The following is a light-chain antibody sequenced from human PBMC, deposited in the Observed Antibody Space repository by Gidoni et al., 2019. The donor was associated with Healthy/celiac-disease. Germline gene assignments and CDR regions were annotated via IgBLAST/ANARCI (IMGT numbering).Light chain of an antibody. Sequence: DIVMPQSPDSLAVSLCERATIHCKSSQSVLYSSNNKNYLAWYQQKPGQPPKLLIYWASTRESGVPDRFSGSGSGTDFTLTISSLQAEDVAVYYCQQYYSTPWTFGQGTKVEIK. J-gene: IGKJ1*01. V-gene: IGKV4-1*01. CDR1: QSVLYSSNNKNY. CDR2: WAS. CDR3: QQYYSTPWT.